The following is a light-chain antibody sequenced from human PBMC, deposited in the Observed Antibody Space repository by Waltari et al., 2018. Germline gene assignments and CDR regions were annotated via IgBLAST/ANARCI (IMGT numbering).Light chain of an antibody. J-gene: IGLJ1*01. CDR3: CSYAGGGTFV. Sequence: QSALTQPASVSGSPGQSITISCTGTNSDLGSYNLVSWYQQHPGKAPKFMIYEVSKRPSGVSNRFSGSKSGNTASLTISEIQAEDEADYYCCSYAGGGTFVFETGTKVTVL. V-gene: IGLV2-23*02. CDR1: NSDLGSYNL. CDR2: EVS.